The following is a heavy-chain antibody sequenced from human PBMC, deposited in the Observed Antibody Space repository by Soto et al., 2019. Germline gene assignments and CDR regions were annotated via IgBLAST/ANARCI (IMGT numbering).Heavy chain of an antibody. CDR2: ISSSGSTI. V-gene: IGHV3-11*01. CDR1: GFTFSDYY. Sequence: QVQLVESGGGLVKPGGSLRLSCAASGFTFSDYYMSWIRQAPGKGLEWVSYISSSGSTIYYADSVKGRFTISRDNAKNSLYLQKNSLRAEDTAVYYCARGGGYCSGGSCYSGNYYYYYMDVWGKGTTVTVSS. J-gene: IGHJ6*03. D-gene: IGHD2-15*01. CDR3: ARGGGYCSGGSCYSGNYYYYYMDV.